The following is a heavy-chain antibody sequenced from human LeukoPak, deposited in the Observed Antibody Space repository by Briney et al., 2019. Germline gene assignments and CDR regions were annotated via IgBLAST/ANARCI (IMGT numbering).Heavy chain of an antibody. J-gene: IGHJ4*02. V-gene: IGHV3-33*01. CDR3: AREGPPAGDAFVY. Sequence: GGSLRLSCAASGFNFGIYGMHWVRQAPGKGLEWVAVMWDDGTNENYVDSVKGRFTISRDNGKKTLYLQMNSLRPEDTAVYYCAREGPPAGDAFVYWGRETLVTVSS. D-gene: IGHD2-21*02. CDR1: GFNFGIYG. CDR2: MWDDGTNE.